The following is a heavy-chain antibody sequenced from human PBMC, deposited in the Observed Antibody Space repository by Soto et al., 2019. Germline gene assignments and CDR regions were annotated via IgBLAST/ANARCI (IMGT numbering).Heavy chain of an antibody. CDR2: IIPIFGTA. Sequence: GASVKVSCKASGGTFSSYAISWVRQAPGQGPEWMGGIIPIFGTANYAQKFQGRVTITAGESTSTAYMELSSLRSEDTAVYYCASPGIVATISYFDYWGQGTLVTVSS. J-gene: IGHJ4*02. V-gene: IGHV1-69*13. CDR3: ASPGIVATISYFDY. CDR1: GGTFSSYA. D-gene: IGHD5-12*01.